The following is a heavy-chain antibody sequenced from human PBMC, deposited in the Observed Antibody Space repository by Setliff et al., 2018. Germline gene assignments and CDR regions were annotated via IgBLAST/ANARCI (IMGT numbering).Heavy chain of an antibody. J-gene: IGHJ4*02. Sequence: PRESLKISCRGSGYTFSDYRIGWVRQMPGKGLEWMGVIYPGDSDTRYSPSFQGQVTISADKSISTAYLQWSSVKASDTAMYYCARDSNYEGAYDFWGQGTLVTV. D-gene: IGHD4-4*01. CDR1: GYTFSDYR. V-gene: IGHV5-51*01. CDR2: IYPGDSDT. CDR3: ARDSNYEGAYDF.